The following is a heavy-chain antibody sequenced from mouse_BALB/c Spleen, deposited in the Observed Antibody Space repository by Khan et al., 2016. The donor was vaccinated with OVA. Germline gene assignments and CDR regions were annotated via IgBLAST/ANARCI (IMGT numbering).Heavy chain of an antibody. J-gene: IGHJ3*01. CDR3: ARSPYGDFAY. CDR2: ISSDGDYT. V-gene: IGHV5-9-3*01. D-gene: IGHD2-13*01. CDR1: GFTFSTYA. Sequence: EVELVESGGGLVKPGGSLKLSCAASGFTFSTYAMSWVRQTPEKRLEWVATISSDGDYTSFPDNVTGRFTISRDNAKNTLCLQKTSMRSEDTAMDYGARSPYGDFAYWGQGTLVTVSA.